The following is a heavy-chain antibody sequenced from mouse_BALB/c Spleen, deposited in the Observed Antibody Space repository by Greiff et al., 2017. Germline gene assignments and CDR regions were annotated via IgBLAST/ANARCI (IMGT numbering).Heavy chain of an antibody. D-gene: IGHD4-1*01. CDR3: TRDRVTGTWFAY. V-gene: IGHV5-6-4*01. Sequence: EVKLVESGGGLVKPGGSLKLSCAASGFTFSSYTMSWVRQTPEKRLEWVATISSGGSYTYYPDSVKGRFTISRDNAKNTLYLQTSSLKSEDTAMYYCTRDRVTGTWFAYWGQGTLVTVSA. J-gene: IGHJ3*01. CDR1: GFTFSSYT. CDR2: ISSGGSYT.